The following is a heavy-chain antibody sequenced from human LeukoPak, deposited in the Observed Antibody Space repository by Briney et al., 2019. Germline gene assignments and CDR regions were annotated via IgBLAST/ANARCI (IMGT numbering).Heavy chain of an antibody. Sequence: PSETLSLTCTVSGGSTSYNCWSWMRQPPGKGLEWIGTYYNSGSTNYDPSLKSRATISIDTPKNQFSLKLSSVTAADTAVYYCASLAVAGTHFDYWGQGTLVTVSS. J-gene: IGHJ4*02. CDR2: YYNSGST. D-gene: IGHD6-19*01. CDR1: GGSTSYNC. CDR3: ASLAVAGTHFDY. V-gene: IGHV4-59*12.